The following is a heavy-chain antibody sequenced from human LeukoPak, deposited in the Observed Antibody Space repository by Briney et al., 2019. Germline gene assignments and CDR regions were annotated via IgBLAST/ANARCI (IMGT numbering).Heavy chain of an antibody. CDR2: IYFSGSA. CDR1: GGSINSNNYY. Sequence: PSETLSLTCTVSGGSINSNNYYWGWIRQPPGKGLEWIGSIYFSGSAYYNLSLKSRVTISVDTSKNQFSLRLSSVTAADTAVYYCQSRYLEWLLEYWGQGTLVTVSS. J-gene: IGHJ4*02. CDR3: QSRYLEWLLEY. D-gene: IGHD3-3*01. V-gene: IGHV4-39*01.